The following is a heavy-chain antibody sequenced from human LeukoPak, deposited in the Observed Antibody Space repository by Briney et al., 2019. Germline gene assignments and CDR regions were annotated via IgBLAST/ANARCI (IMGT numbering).Heavy chain of an antibody. D-gene: IGHD6-13*01. CDR2: ITSSSSYI. CDR3: ARDGGPEYSSSWYLY. J-gene: IGHJ4*02. Sequence: GGSLRLSCAASGFTFNTYNMNWVRQAPGKGLEWVSSITSSSSYIYYADFVKGRFTISRDNAKNSLYLQMNSLRAEDTAVYYCARDGGPEYSSSWYLYWGQGTLVTVSS. CDR1: GFTFNTYN. V-gene: IGHV3-21*01.